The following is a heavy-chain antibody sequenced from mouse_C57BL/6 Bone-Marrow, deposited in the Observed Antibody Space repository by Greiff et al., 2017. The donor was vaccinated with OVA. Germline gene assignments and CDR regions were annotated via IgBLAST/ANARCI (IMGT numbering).Heavy chain of an antibody. V-gene: IGHV1-81*01. J-gene: IGHJ3*01. CDR3: ARGGGFYGNVGAY. D-gene: IGHD2-1*01. CDR2: IYPRSGNP. Sequence: VQLQQSGAELARPGASVKLSCKASGYTFTSYGISWVKQRTGQGLEWIGEIYPRSGNPYYNEKFKGKATLTADKSSSTAYMELLSLTSEESAVYFCARGGGFYGNVGAYWGQGTLVTVSA. CDR1: GYTFTSYG.